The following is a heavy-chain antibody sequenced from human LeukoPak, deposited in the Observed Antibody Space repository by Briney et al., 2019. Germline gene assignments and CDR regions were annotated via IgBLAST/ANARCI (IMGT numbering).Heavy chain of an antibody. CDR3: ARAYYYDSSYFPHFDY. CDR1: GDSISTSRYY. J-gene: IGHJ4*02. CDR2: IYYSGST. D-gene: IGHD3-22*01. Sequence: SETLSLTCTVAGDSISTSRYYWGWIRQPPGKGLEWIGYIYYSGSTNYNPSLKSRVTISVDTSKNQFSLKLRSVTAADTAVYYCARAYYYDSSYFPHFDYWGQGTLVTVSS. V-gene: IGHV4-61*05.